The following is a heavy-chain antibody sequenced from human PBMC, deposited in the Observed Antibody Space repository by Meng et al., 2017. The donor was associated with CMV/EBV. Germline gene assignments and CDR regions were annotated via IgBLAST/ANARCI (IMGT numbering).Heavy chain of an antibody. J-gene: IGHJ4*02. CDR2: INSDGSST. Sequence: GESLKISCAASGFTFSSYWMHWVRQAPGKGLVWVSRINSDGSSTSYADSVKGRFTISRDNAKNTLYLQMNSLRAEDTAMYYCARDALYCGGDCYSDYWGQGTLVTVSS. CDR3: ARDALYCGGDCYSDY. V-gene: IGHV3-74*01. CDR1: GFTFSSYW. D-gene: IGHD2-21*01.